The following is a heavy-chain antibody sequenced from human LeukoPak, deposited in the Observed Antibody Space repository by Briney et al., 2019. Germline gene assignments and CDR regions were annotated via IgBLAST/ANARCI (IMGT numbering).Heavy chain of an antibody. J-gene: IGHJ4*02. Sequence: SETLSLTCTVSGGSISNYYWSWIRQPPGEGLEWIGYIYYSGSTNYNPSLKSRVTMSIDTSKNQFSLNLTSVAAADTAVYYCARGGLGGITAYSNYLFDYWGQGTLVTVSS. CDR1: GGSISNYY. V-gene: IGHV4-59*08. CDR2: IYYSGST. D-gene: IGHD4-11*01. CDR3: ARGGLGGITAYSNYLFDY.